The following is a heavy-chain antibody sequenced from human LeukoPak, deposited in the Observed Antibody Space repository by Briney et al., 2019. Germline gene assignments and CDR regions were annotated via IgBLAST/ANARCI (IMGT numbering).Heavy chain of an antibody. D-gene: IGHD2-21*01. Sequence: PSETLSLTCIVSGGSVSSSSFSWGWTRQPPGKGREWIGNLVFGGTTYYNPSLQSRVTISVDTPKNQFSLKLSPVTAADTAVYYCARRYSGSRRIDCWGQGTLATVSS. CDR2: LVFGGTT. J-gene: IGHJ4*02. CDR3: ARRYSGSRRIDC. CDR1: GGSVSSSSFS. V-gene: IGHV4-39*01.